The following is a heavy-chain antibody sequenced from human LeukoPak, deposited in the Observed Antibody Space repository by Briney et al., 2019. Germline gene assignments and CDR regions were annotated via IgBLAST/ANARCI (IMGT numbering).Heavy chain of an antibody. Sequence: PGGSLRLSCAASGFTVSTTYMSWVRQAPGKGLEWVSVIYAGGSTYYADSVKGRFTISRDNSKNTLYLQMHSLRAEDTAVYYCAKDSPVATRWGQGTLVTVSS. V-gene: IGHV3-66*01. J-gene: IGHJ4*02. CDR3: AKDSPVATR. CDR1: GFTVSTTY. CDR2: IYAGGST. D-gene: IGHD1-26*01.